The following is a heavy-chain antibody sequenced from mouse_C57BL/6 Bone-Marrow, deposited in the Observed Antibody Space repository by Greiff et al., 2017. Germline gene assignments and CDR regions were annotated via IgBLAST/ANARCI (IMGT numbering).Heavy chain of an antibody. Sequence: EVQLQQSGPELVKPGASVKISCKASGYTFTDYYMNWVKQSHGKSLEWIGDINPNNGGTSYNQKFKGKTTLTVAKSSSTAYMELRSLTSEDSAVYYCARRKRNVDYWGQGTTLTVSS. V-gene: IGHV1-26*01. J-gene: IGHJ2*01. CDR3: ARRKRNVDY. CDR1: GYTFTDYY. CDR2: INPNNGGT.